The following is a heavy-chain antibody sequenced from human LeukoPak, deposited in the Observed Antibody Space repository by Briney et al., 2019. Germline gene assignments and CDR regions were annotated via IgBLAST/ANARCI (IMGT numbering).Heavy chain of an antibody. CDR2: FDPEDGET. CDR1: GYTLTELS. Sequence: ASVKVSCKVSGYTLTELSMHWVRQAPGKGLEWMGGFDPEDGETIYAQKFQGRVTMTEDTSTDTAYMELSSLRSEDTAVYYCATVVWELCYFDYWGQGTLVTVSS. J-gene: IGHJ4*02. CDR3: ATVVWELCYFDY. D-gene: IGHD1-7*01. V-gene: IGHV1-24*01.